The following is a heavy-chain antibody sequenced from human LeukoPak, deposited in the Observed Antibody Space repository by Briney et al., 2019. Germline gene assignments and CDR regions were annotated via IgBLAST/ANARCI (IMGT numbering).Heavy chain of an antibody. CDR1: GYTFTDYY. V-gene: IGHV1-2*02. CDR3: ARGVVAATFYYYMDV. D-gene: IGHD2-15*01. Sequence: GASVKVSCKASGYTFTDYYMHWVRQAPGQGLEWMGWINPKSGGTNYAQKFQGRVTMTRDTSISTAYMDLSRLRSDDTAVYYCARGVVAATFYYYMDVWGKGTMVTVSS. CDR2: INPKSGGT. J-gene: IGHJ6*03.